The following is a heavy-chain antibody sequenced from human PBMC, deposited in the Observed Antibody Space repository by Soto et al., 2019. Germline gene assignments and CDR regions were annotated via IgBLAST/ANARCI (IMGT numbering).Heavy chain of an antibody. CDR3: ARRPAIVSNGVWFDP. Sequence: PGESLKISCKGSGYSFTSYWIGWVRQMPGKGLEWMGIIYPGDSDTRYSPSFQGQVTISADKSISTAYLQWSSLKASDTAMYYCARRPAIVSNGVWFDPWGQGTLVTVSS. CDR1: GYSFTSYW. CDR2: IYPGDSDT. J-gene: IGHJ5*02. V-gene: IGHV5-51*01. D-gene: IGHD3-22*01.